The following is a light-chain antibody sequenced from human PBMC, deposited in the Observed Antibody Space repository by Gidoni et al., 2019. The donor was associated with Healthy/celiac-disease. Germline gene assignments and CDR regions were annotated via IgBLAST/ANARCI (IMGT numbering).Light chain of an antibody. Sequence: DIQMTQSPSSLSASVGDRVTITCRASQSISSYLNWYQQKPGNAPKLLIYAASSLQSGVPSRFSGSGSGTDFTLTISSLQPEDFATYYCQQSYSTPRRTFGQGTKVEIK. V-gene: IGKV1-39*01. CDR1: QSISSY. CDR3: QQSYSTPRRT. J-gene: IGKJ1*01. CDR2: AAS.